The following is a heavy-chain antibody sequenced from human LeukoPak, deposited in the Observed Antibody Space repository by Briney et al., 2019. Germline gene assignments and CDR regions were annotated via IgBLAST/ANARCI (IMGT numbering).Heavy chain of an antibody. D-gene: IGHD1-7*01. CDR2: ISASGYST. CDR1: GFTFSSYA. Sequence: GGSLRLSCAASGFTFSSYAMSWVRQAPGKGLEWVSAISASGYSTYYADSVKGRFTISRDNSKKTLYLQMNSLRAEDTAIFYCAKDVYNWNFYFDYWGQGTLVAVSS. J-gene: IGHJ4*02. CDR3: AKDVYNWNFYFDY. V-gene: IGHV3-23*01.